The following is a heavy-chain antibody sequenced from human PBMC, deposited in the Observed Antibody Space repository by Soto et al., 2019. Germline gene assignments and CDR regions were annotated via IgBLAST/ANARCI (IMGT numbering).Heavy chain of an antibody. Sequence: EVQLVESGGGLVQPGGSLRLSCEASGFTFRNYDMHWVRQGTGKGLEWVSGISAAGYPDYADSVEGRFTSSRENAQNSFFLQMNSLRVGDTAVYYCARTVRDFYGLDVWGQGTTVIVSS. V-gene: IGHV3-13*05. CDR2: ISAAGYP. J-gene: IGHJ6*02. CDR3: ARTVRDFYGLDV. CDR1: GFTFRNYD.